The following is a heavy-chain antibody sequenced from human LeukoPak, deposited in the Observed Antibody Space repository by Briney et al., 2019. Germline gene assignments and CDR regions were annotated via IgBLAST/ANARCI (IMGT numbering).Heavy chain of an antibody. D-gene: IGHD3-3*01. J-gene: IGHJ4*02. CDR3: ARLKTYYAFWNVFDY. V-gene: IGHV3-30*04. Sequence: GGSPRLSCAASGFTFSSYAMHWVRQAPGKGLEWVAVISYDGSNKYYADSVRGRFTISRDNSNNTLYLQMNSLRAGDTAVYYCARLKTYYAFWNVFDYWGQGTLVTVSS. CDR1: GFTFSSYA. CDR2: ISYDGSNK.